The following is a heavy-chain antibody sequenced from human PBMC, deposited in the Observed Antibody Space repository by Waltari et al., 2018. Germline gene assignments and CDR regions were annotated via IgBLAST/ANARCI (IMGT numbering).Heavy chain of an antibody. CDR3: ASREVIATSGAFDI. V-gene: IGHV3-30-3*01. J-gene: IGHJ3*02. CDR2: ISYDGSNK. D-gene: IGHD2-21*01. CDR1: GFTFSSYA. Sequence: QVQLVESGGGVVQPGRSLRLSCAASGFTFSSYAMHWVRKAPGKGLEWVAVISYDGSNKYYADSVKGRFTISRDNSKNTLYLQMNSLRAEDTAVYYCASREVIATSGAFDIWGQGTTVTVSS.